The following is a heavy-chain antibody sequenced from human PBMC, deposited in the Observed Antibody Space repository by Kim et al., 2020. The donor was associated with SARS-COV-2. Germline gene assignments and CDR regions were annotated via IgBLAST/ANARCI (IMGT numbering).Heavy chain of an antibody. D-gene: IGHD2-8*01. V-gene: IGHV3-23*01. J-gene: IGHJ4*02. CDR3: ANSIVLMVYARGESDY. CDR2: ISGSGGST. CDR1: GFTFSSYA. Sequence: GGSLRLSCAASGFTFSSYAMSWVRQAPGKGLEWVSAISGSGGSTYYADSVKGRFTISRDNSKNTLYLQMNSLRAEDTAVYYCANSIVLMVYARGESDYWGQGTLVTVSS.